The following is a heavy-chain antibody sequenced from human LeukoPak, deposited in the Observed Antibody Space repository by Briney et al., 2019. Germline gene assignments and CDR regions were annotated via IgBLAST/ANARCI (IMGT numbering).Heavy chain of an antibody. V-gene: IGHV1-2*02. D-gene: IGHD2-2*01. CDR3: ARGAIVVVPAAGALRWFDP. CDR2: INPNSGGT. Sequence: ASVKVSCKASGYTFTGYYMHWVRQAPGQGLEWMGWINPNSGGTNYAQKFQGRVTMTRDTSIRTAYMELSRLRSDDTAVYYCARGAIVVVPAAGALRWFDPWGQGTLVTVSS. J-gene: IGHJ5*02. CDR1: GYTFTGYY.